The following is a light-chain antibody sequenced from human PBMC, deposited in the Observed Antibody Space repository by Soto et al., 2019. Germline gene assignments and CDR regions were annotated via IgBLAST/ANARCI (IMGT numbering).Light chain of an antibody. Sequence: DIQMTQSPSSLSASLGDRVTITCRASQNIARSLNWYQQKPGKAPKLLIYAASSSPSGVPSRFSGGESGTDFTLTISSLQPADFTTYYCQQGYSSPYTFGQWTKLEIK. CDR3: QQGYSSPYT. CDR2: AAS. J-gene: IGKJ2*01. V-gene: IGKV1-39*01. CDR1: QNIARS.